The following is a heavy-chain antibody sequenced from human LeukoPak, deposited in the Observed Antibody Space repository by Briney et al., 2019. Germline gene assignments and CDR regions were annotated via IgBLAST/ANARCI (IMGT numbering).Heavy chain of an antibody. CDR2: IYYSGSS. CDR3: ARVPRSYYYYYYYMDV. V-gene: IGHV4-59*01. Sequence: SETLSLTCNVSGGSISGYHWSWIRQPPGKGLEWLGYIYYSGSSNYNPSLKSRVTISADTSKNQFSLKLSSVTAADTAVYYCARVPRSYYYYYYYMDVWSKGTTVTVSS. J-gene: IGHJ6*03. CDR1: GGSISGYH.